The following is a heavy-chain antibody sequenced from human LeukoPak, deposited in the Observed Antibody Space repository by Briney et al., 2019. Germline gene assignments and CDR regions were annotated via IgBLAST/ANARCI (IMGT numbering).Heavy chain of an antibody. CDR3: ARVWYYDYVWGSYPIRSFDY. J-gene: IGHJ4*02. Sequence: GASVKVSCKASGYTFTSYYMHWVRQAPGQGLEWMGWINPNSGGTNYAQKFQGRVTMTRDTSISTAYMELSRLRSDDTAVYYCARVWYYDYVWGSYPIRSFDYWGQGTLVTVSS. CDR2: INPNSGGT. CDR1: GYTFTSYY. V-gene: IGHV1-2*02. D-gene: IGHD3-16*02.